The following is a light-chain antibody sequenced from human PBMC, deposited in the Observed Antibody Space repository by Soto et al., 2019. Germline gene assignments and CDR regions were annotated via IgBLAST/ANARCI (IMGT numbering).Light chain of an antibody. CDR3: QQYITWPRT. J-gene: IGKJ1*01. Sequence: EIVMTQSPAALSVSPGERVTLSCRASRSVSSKLAWYQQKPGQAPRLLMYDTSTRATGLPARFSGSGSGTDFTLTISSLQSEDFAVYYCQQYITWPRTFGQGTEVEIK. V-gene: IGKV3-15*01. CDR2: DTS. CDR1: RSVSSK.